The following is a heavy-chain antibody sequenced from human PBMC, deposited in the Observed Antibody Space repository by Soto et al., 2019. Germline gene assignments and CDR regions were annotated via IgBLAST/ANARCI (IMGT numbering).Heavy chain of an antibody. J-gene: IGHJ4*02. CDR2: IFHTGSA. Sequence: QVQLQESGPGLMKPSGTLSLTCAVSGGSITSNWWSWVRQPPGKGLEWIAEIFHTGSANYNPSLMGRLTISMDKSRNHCSLNLNSVTAADTAVYYCARHIAVSGTRGFDHWGQGTLVTVSS. CDR1: GGSITSNW. D-gene: IGHD2-21*01. V-gene: IGHV4-4*02. CDR3: ARHIAVSGTRGFDH.